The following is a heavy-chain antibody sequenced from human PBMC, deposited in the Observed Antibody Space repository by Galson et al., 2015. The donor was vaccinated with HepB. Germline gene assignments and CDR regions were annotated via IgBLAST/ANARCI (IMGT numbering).Heavy chain of an antibody. CDR3: ARDGGFGELLRYYFDY. D-gene: IGHD3-10*01. CDR1: GFTFSSYW. CDR2: IKQDGSEK. Sequence: SLRLSCAASGFTFSSYWMSWVRQAPGKGLEWVANIKQDGSEKYHVDSVKGRFTISRDNAKNSLYLQMNSLRAEDTAVYYCARDGGFGELLRYYFDYWGQGTLVTVSS. J-gene: IGHJ4*02. V-gene: IGHV3-7*03.